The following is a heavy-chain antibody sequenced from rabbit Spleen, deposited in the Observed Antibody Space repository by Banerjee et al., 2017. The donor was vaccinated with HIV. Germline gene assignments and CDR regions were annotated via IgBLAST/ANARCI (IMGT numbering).Heavy chain of an antibody. CDR3: ARDVDTIYFRFSL. CDR1: GFDLSSYYY. D-gene: IGHD1-1*01. V-gene: IGHV1S40*01. Sequence: SLEESGGDLVKPGASLTLTCTASGFDLSSYYYMCWVRQAPGKGLEWIACIYISGGSTYYASWAKGRFTISETSSTTVTLQMTSLTAADTATYFCARDVDTIYFRFSLWGPGTLVTVS. J-gene: IGHJ4*01. CDR2: IYISGGST.